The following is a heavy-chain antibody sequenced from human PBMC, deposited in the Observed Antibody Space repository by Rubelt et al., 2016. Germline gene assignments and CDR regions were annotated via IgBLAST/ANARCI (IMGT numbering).Heavy chain of an antibody. Sequence: VQLLESGGGLVQPGGSLRLSCAASGFSFSSYAMNWVRQAPGKGLEWVAVIWYDGSNKYYADSVKGRFAISRDNSKNTLYLQMNSLRAEDTAVYYCARLLGYSYEEYHYGMDVWGQGTTVTVSS. CDR2: IWYDGSNK. CDR3: ARLLGYSYEEYHYGMDV. J-gene: IGHJ6*02. V-gene: IGHV3-33*01. D-gene: IGHD6-13*01. CDR1: GFSFSSYA.